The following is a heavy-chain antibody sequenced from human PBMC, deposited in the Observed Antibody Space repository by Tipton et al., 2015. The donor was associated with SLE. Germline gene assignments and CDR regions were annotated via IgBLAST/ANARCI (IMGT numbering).Heavy chain of an antibody. Sequence: SLRLSCAASGFTFSDYYMSWIRQAPGKGLEWVSSISSSSSYIYYADSVKGRFTISRDNAKNSLYLQMNSLRAEDTAVYYCARVLTVAGFDYWGQGTLVTVSS. CDR2: ISSSSSYI. J-gene: IGHJ4*02. CDR1: GFTFSDYY. D-gene: IGHD6-19*01. V-gene: IGHV3-11*05. CDR3: ARVLTVAGFDY.